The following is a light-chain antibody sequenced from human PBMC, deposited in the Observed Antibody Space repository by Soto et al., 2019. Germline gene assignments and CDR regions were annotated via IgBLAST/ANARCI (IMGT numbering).Light chain of an antibody. CDR2: EVS. CDR1: SSDVGGYSY. CDR3: SSYGGSNNLV. Sequence: QSALTQPPSASGSPGRSVTISCTGASSDVGGYSYVSWYQQHPGKAPKLMIYEVSKRPSGVPDRFSGSKSGNTASLTVSGLHAEDEADYYCSSYGGSNNLVFGGGTKLTVL. V-gene: IGLV2-8*01. J-gene: IGLJ2*01.